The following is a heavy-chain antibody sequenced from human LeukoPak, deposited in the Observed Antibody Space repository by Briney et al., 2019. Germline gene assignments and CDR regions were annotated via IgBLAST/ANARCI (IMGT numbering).Heavy chain of an antibody. J-gene: IGHJ4*02. Sequence: ASVKVSCKASGYTFTSYGISWVREAPGQGLEWMGWISAYNGNTNYAQKLQGRVTMTTDTSTSTAYMELRSLRSDDTAVYYCARLSTMIGDFDYWGQGTLVTVSS. D-gene: IGHD3-22*01. CDR2: ISAYNGNT. CDR1: GYTFTSYG. CDR3: ARLSTMIGDFDY. V-gene: IGHV1-18*01.